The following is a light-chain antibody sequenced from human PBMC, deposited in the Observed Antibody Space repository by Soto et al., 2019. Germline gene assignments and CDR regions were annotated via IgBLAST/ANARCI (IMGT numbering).Light chain of an antibody. J-gene: IGLJ2*01. CDR3: GTWDSGLSAR. Sequence: QSVLTQPPSVSAAPGEKVTISCSGSSSNIGNNYVSWYQQLPGTAPKLLIYENNKRPSGIPDRFSGSKSGTSATLGITGLQTGDEADYYCGTWDSGLSARFGGGTKVTVL. CDR1: SSNIGNNY. V-gene: IGLV1-51*02. CDR2: ENN.